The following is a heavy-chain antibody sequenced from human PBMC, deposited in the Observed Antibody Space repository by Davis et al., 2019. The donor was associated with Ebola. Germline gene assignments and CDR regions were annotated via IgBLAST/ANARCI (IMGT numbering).Heavy chain of an antibody. J-gene: IGHJ6*02. Sequence: HTGGSLRLSCAASGFTFSSYWMHWVRQAPGKGLVWVSRINSDGSSTSYADSVKGRFTISRDNAKNTLYLQMNSLRAEDTAVYYCAREVVVAATLYYGMDVWGQGTTVTVSS. CDR2: INSDGSST. D-gene: IGHD2-15*01. CDR3: AREVVVAATLYYGMDV. V-gene: IGHV3-74*01. CDR1: GFTFSSYW.